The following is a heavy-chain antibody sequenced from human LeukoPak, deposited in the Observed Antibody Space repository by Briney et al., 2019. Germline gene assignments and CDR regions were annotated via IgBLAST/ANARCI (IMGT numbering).Heavy chain of an antibody. CDR2: IWYDGSNK. D-gene: IGHD3-22*01. J-gene: IGHJ4*02. V-gene: IGHV3-33*08. CDR3: AREQAYYYDSSGYNDY. Sequence: GGSLRLSCAASGFSFSDNGMHWVRQAPGKGLEWVAVIWYDGSNKYYADSVKGRFTISRDNSKNTLYLQMNSLRAEDTAVYYCAREQAYYYDSSGYNDYWGQGTLVTDSS. CDR1: GFSFSDNG.